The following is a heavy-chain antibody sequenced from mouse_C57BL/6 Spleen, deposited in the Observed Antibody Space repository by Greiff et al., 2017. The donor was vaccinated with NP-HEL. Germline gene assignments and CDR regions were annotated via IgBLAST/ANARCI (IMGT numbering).Heavy chain of an antibody. D-gene: IGHD2-5*01. CDR2: IWSDGST. V-gene: IGHV2-6-1*01. Sequence: QVQLKESGPGLVAPSQSLSITCTVSGFSLTSYGVHWVRQPPGKGLEWLVVIWSDGSTTYNSALKSRLSISKDNSKSQVFLKMNSLQTDDTAMYYCARHAYSNLYAMDYWGQGTSVTVSS. J-gene: IGHJ4*01. CDR1: GFSLTSYG. CDR3: ARHAYSNLYAMDY.